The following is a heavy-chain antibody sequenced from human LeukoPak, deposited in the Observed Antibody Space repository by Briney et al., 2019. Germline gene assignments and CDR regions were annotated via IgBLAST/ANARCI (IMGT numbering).Heavy chain of an antibody. CDR3: ARAFVYQWQLDY. CDR1: GGTFSSYA. CDR2: IIPIFGTA. V-gene: IGHV1-69*13. Sequence: SVKVSCKAPGGTFSSYAISWVRQAPGQGLEWMGGIIPIFGTANYAQKFQGRVTITADESTSTAYMELSSLRSEDTAVYYCARAFVYQWQLDYWGQGTLVTVSS. J-gene: IGHJ4*02. D-gene: IGHD6-19*01.